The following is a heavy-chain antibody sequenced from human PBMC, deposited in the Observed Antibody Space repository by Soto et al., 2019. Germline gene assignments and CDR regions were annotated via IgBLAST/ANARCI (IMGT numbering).Heavy chain of an antibody. CDR2: ISGSGGST. V-gene: IGHV3-23*01. CDR3: ATPWDQLEPKRPGGDYYSMDV. D-gene: IGHD1-1*01. Sequence: GGSLRLSCAASGFTFSSYAMSWVRQAPGKGLEWVSAISGSGGSTYYADSVKGRFTISRDNSKNTLYLQMNSLRAEDTAVYYCATPWDQLEPKRPGGDYYSMDVWGKGTTVTVSS. CDR1: GFTFSSYA. J-gene: IGHJ6*04.